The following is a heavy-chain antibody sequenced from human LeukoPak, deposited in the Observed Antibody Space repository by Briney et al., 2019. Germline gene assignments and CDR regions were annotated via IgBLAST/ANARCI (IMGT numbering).Heavy chain of an antibody. CDR1: RLTLGPYP. CDR2: ISSNQVSK. J-gene: IGHJ4*02. V-gene: IGHV3-30*14. D-gene: IGHD1-26*01. CDR3: ARDAAFSGSYLTN. Sequence: GGSLRLPCSASRLTLGPYPMHWVRQAPGKGLEWVAIISSNQVSKFYADSVKGRFIISRDNSKNTVYLQMNSLRVDDTAMYYCARDAAFSGSYLTNWGQGTLVTVSS.